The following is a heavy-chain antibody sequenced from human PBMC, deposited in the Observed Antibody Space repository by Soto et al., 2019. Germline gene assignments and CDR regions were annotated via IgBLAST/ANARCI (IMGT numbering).Heavy chain of an antibody. V-gene: IGHV1-46*03. J-gene: IGHJ4*02. CDR2: INPSGGST. CDR1: GYTFTSYY. Sequence: QVQLVQSGAEVKKPGASVKVSCKASGYTFTSYYTHWVRQAPGQGLEWMGIINPSGGSTSYAQKFQGRVTMTRDTSTSTVYMELSSLRSEDTAVYYCARDGYCTNGVCYFFDYWGQGTLVTVSS. D-gene: IGHD2-8*01. CDR3: ARDGYCTNGVCYFFDY.